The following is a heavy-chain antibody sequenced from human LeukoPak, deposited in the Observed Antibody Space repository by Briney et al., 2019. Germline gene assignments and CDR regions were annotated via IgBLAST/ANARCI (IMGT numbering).Heavy chain of an antibody. D-gene: IGHD5-18*01. CDR2: INTDGTTT. V-gene: IGHV3-74*01. CDR1: GFTFSSYW. Sequence: GGSLRLSCGASGFTFSSYWMHWVRQAPGKGLVWVSRINTDGTTTDHADSVKGRFTISRDNAKNTLFLQMNSLRAEDTAVYYCARDPWGYRAGVLDFWGLGTLVTVSS. CDR3: ARDPWGYRAGVLDF. J-gene: IGHJ4*02.